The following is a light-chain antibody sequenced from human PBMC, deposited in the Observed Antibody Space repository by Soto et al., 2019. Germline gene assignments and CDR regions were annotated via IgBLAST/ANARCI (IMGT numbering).Light chain of an antibody. CDR3: ATWDDSLRVYV. CDR2: RND. V-gene: IGLV1-47*01. J-gene: IGLJ1*01. CDR1: NSRSGSNY. Sequence: QSVLPQAPSASGTPGQRVTISCSTSNSRSGSNYVYWYQQLPGTAPKLLIYRNDQRPSGVPDRFSGSKSGTSASLAISGLRSEDEADYYCATWDDSLRVYVFGTGTKVTVL.